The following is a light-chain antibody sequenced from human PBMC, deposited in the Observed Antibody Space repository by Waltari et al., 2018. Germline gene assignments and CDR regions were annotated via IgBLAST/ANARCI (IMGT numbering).Light chain of an antibody. CDR3: NSYKTGSSYV. V-gene: IGLV2-18*02. CDR2: EVS. CDR1: SSDVGGYNR. Sequence: QSALTQPPSVSGSPGQSVTISCTGTSSDVGGYNRVSWYQQPPGTAPKLMIYEVSNRPLGVPDRFSGSKSGNTASLTISGLQAEDEADYYCNSYKTGSSYVFGTGTKVTVL. J-gene: IGLJ1*01.